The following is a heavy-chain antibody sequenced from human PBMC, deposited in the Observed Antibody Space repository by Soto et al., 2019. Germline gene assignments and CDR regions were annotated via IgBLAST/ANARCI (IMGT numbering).Heavy chain of an antibody. Sequence: PGGSLRLSCAASGFTFSIHWMHWVRQAPGKGLVWGSRINGDGTSTGYADSVKGRFTISRDNAKNTLYLQMNSLRAEDTALYYCAGIPPSAVGDTTEVDYWGQGTLVTVSS. J-gene: IGHJ4*02. CDR1: GFTFSIHW. D-gene: IGHD1-26*01. CDR2: INGDGTST. CDR3: AGIPPSAVGDTTEVDY. V-gene: IGHV3-74*01.